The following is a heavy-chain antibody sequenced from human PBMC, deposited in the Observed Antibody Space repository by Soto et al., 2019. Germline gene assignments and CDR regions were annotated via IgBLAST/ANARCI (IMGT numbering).Heavy chain of an antibody. CDR3: ARLPLGFFDWLGPSFDY. CDR1: GFTFSTYT. Sequence: EVQLVESGGGLVQPGGSLRLSCVTSGFTFSTYTMIWVRQAPGKGLEWVSYISDSGDTIYYAGSVKGRFTISRDNAKNSLYLQMSSLRAEDTAVYYCARLPLGFFDWLGPSFDYWCQGTLVTVSP. D-gene: IGHD3-9*01. CDR2: ISDSGDTI. V-gene: IGHV3-48*01. J-gene: IGHJ4*02.